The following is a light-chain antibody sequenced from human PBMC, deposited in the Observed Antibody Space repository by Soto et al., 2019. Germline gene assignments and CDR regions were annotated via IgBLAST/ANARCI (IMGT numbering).Light chain of an antibody. V-gene: IGKV3-20*01. J-gene: IGKJ5*01. CDR2: ESS. Sequence: EIVLTQSPATLSSSPGERATLSCRASQTVGIKLAWYQHSPGQAPRLLIYESSNRATGIPGRFSGSGSGTDFTLTISRLEPEDFAVYYCQQYGSSLITFGQGTRLEIK. CDR3: QQYGSSLIT. CDR1: QTVGIK.